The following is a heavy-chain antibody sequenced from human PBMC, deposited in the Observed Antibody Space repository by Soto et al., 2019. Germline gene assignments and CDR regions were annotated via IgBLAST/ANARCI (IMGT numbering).Heavy chain of an antibody. V-gene: IGHV4-39*01. CDR2: VCCSGIT. CDR3: ARVSNVYGGNGDFDY. J-gene: IGHJ4*02. CDR1: GCSISSSSYY. Sequence: PSETLSLTCTVSGCSISSSSYYWGWIRQPPGKGLEWIGSVCCSGITYYNPSLKSRVTISVDTSNNQFSLKLNSVTAADTAVYYCARVSNVYGGNGDFDYWGLGTLVTVSS. D-gene: IGHD2-8*01.